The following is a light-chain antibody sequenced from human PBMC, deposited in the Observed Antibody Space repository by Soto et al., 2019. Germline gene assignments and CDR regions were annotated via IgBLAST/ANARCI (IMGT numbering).Light chain of an antibody. V-gene: IGLV1-40*01. Sequence: QPVLTQPPSVSGAPGQRVTISCTGSSSNIGAGYDEHWYQQLPGTAPKLLIYGNSNRPSGVPDRFSGSKSGTSASLAITGLQAEDEADYYCQSYDSSLSGWVFGGGTQLTVL. CDR1: SSNIGAGYD. J-gene: IGLJ3*02. CDR2: GNS. CDR3: QSYDSSLSGWV.